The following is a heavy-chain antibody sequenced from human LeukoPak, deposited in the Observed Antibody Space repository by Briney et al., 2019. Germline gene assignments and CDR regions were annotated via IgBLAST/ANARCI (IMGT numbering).Heavy chain of an antibody. Sequence: GGSLRLSCAASGFTFSDYYMNWIRQAPGKGLEWVSSISGGSRTINYADSVKGRFTTSRDNAKNSLFLQVNSLRAEDTAVYYCARDGGYCSSTSCETPHYYYYGMDVWGQGTTVTVSS. J-gene: IGHJ6*02. CDR2: ISGGSRTI. V-gene: IGHV3-11*04. CDR3: ARDGGYCSSTSCETPHYYYYGMDV. CDR1: GFTFSDYY. D-gene: IGHD2-2*01.